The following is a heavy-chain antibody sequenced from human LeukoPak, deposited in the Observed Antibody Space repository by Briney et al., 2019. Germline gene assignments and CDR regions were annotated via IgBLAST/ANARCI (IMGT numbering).Heavy chain of an antibody. V-gene: IGHV3-21*01. CDR2: ISSSSSYI. J-gene: IGHJ3*01. CDR3: ARRVATANDAFDV. CDR1: GFTFSSYS. D-gene: IGHD5-12*01. Sequence: GSLRLSCAASGFTFSSYSMNWVRQAPGKGLGWVSSISSSSSYIYHADSVKGRFSISRDNSKNSLYLQLNSLRAEDTAVYYCARRVATANDAFDVWGQGTMVTVSS.